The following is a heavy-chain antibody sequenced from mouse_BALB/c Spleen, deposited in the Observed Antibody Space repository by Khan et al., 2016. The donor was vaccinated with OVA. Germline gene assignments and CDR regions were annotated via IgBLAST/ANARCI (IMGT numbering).Heavy chain of an antibody. CDR1: GFTFSSYT. Sequence: LVQSGGGLVKPGGSLKLSCAASGFTFSSYTMSWVRQTPEKRLEWVATISSGGDNTYYPDSVKGRFTISRDNATNNLYLQMSSLRSEDTAMYDCSRPKSGNFAHWGQGTLLTVSA. CDR2: ISSGGDNT. D-gene: IGHD4-1*01. V-gene: IGHV5-9*04. J-gene: IGHJ3*01. CDR3: SRPKSGNFAH.